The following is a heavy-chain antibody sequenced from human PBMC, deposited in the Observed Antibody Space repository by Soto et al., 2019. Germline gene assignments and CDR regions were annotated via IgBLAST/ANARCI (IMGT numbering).Heavy chain of an antibody. V-gene: IGHV3-48*01. Sequence: PGGSLRLSCAASGFTFSSYSMNWVRQAPGKGLEWVSYISSSSSTIYYADSVKGRFTISRDNAKNSLYLQMNSLRAEDTAVYYCARSLLLWFGDPATGMDVWGQGTTVTVSS. CDR2: ISSSSSTI. D-gene: IGHD3-10*01. CDR3: ARSLLLWFGDPATGMDV. CDR1: GFTFSSYS. J-gene: IGHJ6*02.